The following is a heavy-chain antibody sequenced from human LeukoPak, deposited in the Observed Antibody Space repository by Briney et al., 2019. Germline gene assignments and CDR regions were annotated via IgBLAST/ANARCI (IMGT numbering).Heavy chain of an antibody. J-gene: IGHJ4*02. CDR1: GGSISSGGYY. CDR3: ARTYDSSVYYYYFDY. Sequence: PSETLSLTCTVSGGSISSGGYYWSWIRQHPGKGLEWIGYIYYSGSTYYNPSLKSRVTISVDTSKNQFSLKLSSVTAADTAVYYCARTYDSSVYYYYFDYWGQGTLVTVSS. V-gene: IGHV4-31*03. CDR2: IYYSGST. D-gene: IGHD3-22*01.